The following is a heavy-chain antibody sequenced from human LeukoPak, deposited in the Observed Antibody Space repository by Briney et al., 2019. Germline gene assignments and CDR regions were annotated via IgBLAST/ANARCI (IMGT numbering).Heavy chain of an antibody. D-gene: IGHD3-10*01. V-gene: IGHV1-2*02. CDR2: INPTSGGT. CDR1: GYTFTGYY. CDR3: ARAVGYGSGTYRQYHFHY. J-gene: IGHJ4*02. Sequence: GASVKVSCKASGYTFTGYYMHWVRQAPGQGLEWMGWINPTSGGTNYAQNFQGRVTMSRDTSISTAYMELSRLRSDDTAVYYCARAVGYGSGTYRQYHFHYWGQGTLVTVSS.